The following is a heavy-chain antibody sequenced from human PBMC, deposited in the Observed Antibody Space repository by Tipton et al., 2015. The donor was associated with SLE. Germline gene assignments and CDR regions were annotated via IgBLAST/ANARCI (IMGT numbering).Heavy chain of an antibody. V-gene: IGHV4-39*07. CDR3: ARDPNGGYGSFDY. CDR2: IYYSGSS. Sequence: TLSLTCTVSGDSITRSSFYWGWIRQPPGKGLEWIGSIYYSGSSYYNPSLKSRVTISVDTSKNQFSLKLSSVTAADTAVYYCARDPNGGYGSFDYWGLGALVTVSS. CDR1: GDSITRSSFY. J-gene: IGHJ4*02. D-gene: IGHD7-27*01.